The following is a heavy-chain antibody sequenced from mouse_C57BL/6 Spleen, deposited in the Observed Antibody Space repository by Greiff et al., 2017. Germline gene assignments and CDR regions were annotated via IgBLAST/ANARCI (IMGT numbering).Heavy chain of an antibody. CDR2: INPNNGGT. CDR1: GYTFTDYY. CDR3: ARPLYYYGRYFDY. J-gene: IGHJ2*01. V-gene: IGHV1-26*01. D-gene: IGHD1-1*01. Sequence: EVQLQQSGPELVKPGASVKISCKASGYTFTDYYMNWVKQSHGKSLEWIGDINPNNGGTSYNQKFKGKATLTVDKSSSTAYMELRSLTSEDSAVYYCARPLYYYGRYFDYWGQGTTLTVSS.